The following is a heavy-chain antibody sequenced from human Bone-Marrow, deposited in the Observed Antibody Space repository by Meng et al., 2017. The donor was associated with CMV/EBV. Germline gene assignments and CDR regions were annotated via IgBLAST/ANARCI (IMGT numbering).Heavy chain of an antibody. D-gene: IGHD6-19*01. CDR2: ISNDGNNK. Sequence: SGFTFSSYAMHWVRQAPGKGLEWVALISNDGNNKYYADSVKGRFTISRDSSNNTLCLQMNSLRAEDTAVYYCASGDSSGWSYSALEYWGQGTLVTVSS. CDR1: GFTFSSYA. CDR3: ASGDSSGWSYSALEY. J-gene: IGHJ4*02. V-gene: IGHV3-30-3*01.